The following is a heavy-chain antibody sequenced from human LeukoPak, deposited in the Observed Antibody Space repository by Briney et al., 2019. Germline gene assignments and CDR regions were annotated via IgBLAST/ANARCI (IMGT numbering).Heavy chain of an antibody. D-gene: IGHD2-15*01. V-gene: IGHV1-69*13. CDR3: ARDWGYCSDGSCYRGAFDI. J-gene: IGHJ3*02. Sequence: SVKVSCKASGGTFSSYAISWVRQAPGQGLEWMGGIIPIFGTANYAQKFQGRVTITADESTSTAYMELSSLRSEDTAVYYCARDWGYCSDGSCYRGAFDIWGQGTMVTVSS. CDR1: GGTFSSYA. CDR2: IIPIFGTA.